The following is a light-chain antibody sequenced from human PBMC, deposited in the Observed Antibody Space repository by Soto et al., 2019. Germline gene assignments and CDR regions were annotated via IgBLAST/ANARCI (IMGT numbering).Light chain of an antibody. Sequence: IQMTQSPSSLSASVGDRVTITCRASQRISNYLNWYQQKPGKAPKLLIYAASNLQSGVPSRFSGSGSGTDFTLNISNLQPEDFATYYCQQTYSTPFTFGPGTKVDIK. CDR2: AAS. V-gene: IGKV1-39*01. CDR1: QRISNY. J-gene: IGKJ3*01. CDR3: QQTYSTPFT.